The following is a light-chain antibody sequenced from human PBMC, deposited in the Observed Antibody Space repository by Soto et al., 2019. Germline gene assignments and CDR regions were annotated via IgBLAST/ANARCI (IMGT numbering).Light chain of an antibody. CDR2: SNS. Sequence: QSVLTQPASVSGSPGQSITISCTGTSSSNIGSNTVDWYQQLPGTAPKLLIYSNSQRPSGVPDRFSGSKSGTSASLAISGLQSEDEADYYCAAWDDSMNGHVFGNGTKVTVL. V-gene: IGLV1-44*01. CDR3: AAWDDSMNGHV. CDR1: SSNIGSNT. J-gene: IGLJ1*01.